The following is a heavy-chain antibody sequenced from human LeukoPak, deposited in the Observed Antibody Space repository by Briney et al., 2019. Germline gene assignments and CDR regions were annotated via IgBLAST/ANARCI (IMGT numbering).Heavy chain of an antibody. CDR1: GFTFGDFA. D-gene: IGHD1-26*01. J-gene: IGHJ4*02. CDR3: ANSGTYSPDLFDS. Sequence: GGSLRLSCAASGFTFGDFAMHWVRQAPGKGLEYVSAITSDGTSTFYPSSVKGRFTISRDNSKNTLYLQMGSLRPDDMAVYYCANSGTYSPDLFDSWGQGTLVTVSS. V-gene: IGHV3-64*01. CDR2: ITSDGTST.